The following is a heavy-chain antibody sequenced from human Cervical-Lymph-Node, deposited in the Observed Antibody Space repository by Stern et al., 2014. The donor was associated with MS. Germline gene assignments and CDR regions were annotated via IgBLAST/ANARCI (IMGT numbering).Heavy chain of an antibody. CDR3: ARGELKEGLVRGMDV. D-gene: IGHD1-26*01. Sequence: VQLVDSGAEVKKPGSSAKVFCKASGGTFSSYAIRWVRQAPGQGLEWMGGIIPIVGPANYAQKFTGRVTITAGESTSTAYMELSSLRSEDTAVYYCARGELKEGLVRGMDVWGQGTTVTVSS. J-gene: IGHJ6*02. V-gene: IGHV1-69*01. CDR1: GGTFSSYA. CDR2: IIPIVGPA.